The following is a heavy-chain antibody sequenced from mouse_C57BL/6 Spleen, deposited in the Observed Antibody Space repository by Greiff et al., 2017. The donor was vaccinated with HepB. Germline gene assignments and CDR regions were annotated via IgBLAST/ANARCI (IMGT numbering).Heavy chain of an antibody. Sequence: QVQLQQPGAELVMPGASVKLSCTASGFTFTSYWMHWVKQSPGQGLEWIGELDPSDSYTNYNQKFKGESTLPVDKSSSTAYMQLSSLTSEDYAVYYCARGGDYYGSSYVRYFDVWGTGTTVTVSS. CDR3: ARGGDYYGSSYVRYFDV. CDR1: GFTFTSYW. J-gene: IGHJ1*03. D-gene: IGHD1-1*01. V-gene: IGHV1-69*01. CDR2: LDPSDSYT.